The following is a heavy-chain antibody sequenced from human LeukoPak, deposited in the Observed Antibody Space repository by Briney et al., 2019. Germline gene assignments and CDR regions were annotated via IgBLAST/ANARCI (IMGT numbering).Heavy chain of an antibody. V-gene: IGHV1-3*03. D-gene: IGHD6-13*01. CDR1: GYTFTGYY. CDR3: ARGGIAAAVYYFDY. J-gene: IGHJ4*02. CDR2: INAGNGNT. Sequence: ASVKVSCKASGYTFTGYYMHWVRQAPGQGLEWMGWINAGNGNTKYSQEFQGRVTITRDTSASTAYMELSSLRSEDMAVYYCARGGIAAAVYYFDYWGQGTLVTVSS.